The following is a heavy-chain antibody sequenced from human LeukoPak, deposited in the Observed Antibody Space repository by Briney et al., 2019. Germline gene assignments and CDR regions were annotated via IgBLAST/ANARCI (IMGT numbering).Heavy chain of an antibody. Sequence: SETLSLTCTVSGYSISSGYYWGWIRPPPGKGLEWIGNSYHSGSTYYNPSLTSRVTISVDTSKNQFSLKLSSVTAGDPAVYYCARIEWDPEDWGQGTLFTVSS. CDR3: ARIEWDPED. J-gene: IGHJ4*02. CDR1: GYSISSGYY. CDR2: SYHSGST. V-gene: IGHV4-38-2*02. D-gene: IGHD5-12*01.